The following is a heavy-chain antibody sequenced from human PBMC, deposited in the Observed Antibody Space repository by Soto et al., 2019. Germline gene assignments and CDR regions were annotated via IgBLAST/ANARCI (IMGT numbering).Heavy chain of an antibody. J-gene: IGHJ5*02. D-gene: IGHD2-15*01. CDR2: IYYSGST. CDR1: GGSISSSSYY. CDR3: ARGPFCSGGSCYFGNNWFDP. Sequence: SETLSLTCTVSGGSISSSSYYWGWIRQPPGKGLEWIGYIYYSGSTYYNPSLKSRVTISVDTSKNQFSLKLSSVTAADTAVYYCARGPFCSGGSCYFGNNWFDPWGQGTLVTVSS. V-gene: IGHV4-39*07.